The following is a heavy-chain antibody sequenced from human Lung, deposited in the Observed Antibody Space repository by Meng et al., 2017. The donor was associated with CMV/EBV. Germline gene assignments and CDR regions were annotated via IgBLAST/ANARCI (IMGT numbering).Heavy chain of an antibody. D-gene: IGHD2-2*01. CDR2: IIPILGIA. Sequence: SVXVSCKASGGTFSSYAISWVRQAPGQGLEWMGGIIPILGIANYAQKFQGRVTITADKSTSTAYMELSSLRSEDTAVYYCARTVPAAYLDYWGQRTMVTVSS. J-gene: IGHJ4*02. V-gene: IGHV1-69*10. CDR3: ARTVPAAYLDY. CDR1: GGTFSSYA.